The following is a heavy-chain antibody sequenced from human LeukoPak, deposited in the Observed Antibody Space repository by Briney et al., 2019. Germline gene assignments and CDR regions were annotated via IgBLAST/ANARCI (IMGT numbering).Heavy chain of an antibody. V-gene: IGHV1-18*01. CDR3: ARLGGYHDAFDI. CDR1: GYTFTSYG. CDR2: ISAYNGNT. Sequence: APVKVSCKASGYTFTSYGISWVRQAPGQGLEWMGWISAYNGNTDYAQKLQGRVTMTTDTSTSTAYMELRSLRSDDTAVYYCARLGGYHDAFDIWGQGIMVTVSS. D-gene: IGHD5-12*01. J-gene: IGHJ3*02.